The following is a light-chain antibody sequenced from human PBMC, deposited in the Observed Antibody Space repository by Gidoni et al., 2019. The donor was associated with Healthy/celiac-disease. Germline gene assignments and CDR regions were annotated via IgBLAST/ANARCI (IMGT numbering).Light chain of an antibody. CDR3: SSYTSSSTSLVV. CDR2: EVS. Sequence: QSALTQPASGSGSPGQSITISCTGTSSDVGGYNYVSWYHQHPGKAPKLMIYEVSNRPSGVSNRFSGSKSGNTASLTISGLQAEDEADYYCSSYTSSSTSLVVFGGGTKLTVL. V-gene: IGLV2-14*01. CDR1: SSDVGGYNY. J-gene: IGLJ2*01.